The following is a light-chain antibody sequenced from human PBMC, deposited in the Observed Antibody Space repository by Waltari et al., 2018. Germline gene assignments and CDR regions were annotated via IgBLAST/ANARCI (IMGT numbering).Light chain of an antibody. CDR2: AAS. J-gene: IGKJ4*01. Sequence: DIQLTQSPSLLSASVGDRVTITCRASQAISTYLAWYQQKPGKAPEVLISAASALQSGVPSRFSGSGSGTEFTLTISSLQPEDFATYYCQQLNSYPLTFGGGTKVQIK. V-gene: IGKV1-9*01. CDR1: QAISTY. CDR3: QQLNSYPLT.